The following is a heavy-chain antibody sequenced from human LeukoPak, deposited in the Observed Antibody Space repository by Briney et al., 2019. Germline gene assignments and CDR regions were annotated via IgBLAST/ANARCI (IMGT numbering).Heavy chain of an antibody. J-gene: IGHJ4*02. Sequence: GGSLRLSCAASGFTFHDYAIHWVRQAPGRGLEWVSLISGDADATHYADSVEGRFTVARDNTKNSIYLQINSLRTEDTALYFCAKRGSAWYYFDSWGQGTLVTVSS. CDR3: AKRGSAWYYFDS. D-gene: IGHD6-19*01. V-gene: IGHV3-43*02. CDR2: ISGDADAT. CDR1: GFTFHDYA.